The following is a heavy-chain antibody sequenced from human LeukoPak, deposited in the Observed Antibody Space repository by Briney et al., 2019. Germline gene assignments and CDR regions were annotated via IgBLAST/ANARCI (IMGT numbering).Heavy chain of an antibody. V-gene: IGHV3-23*01. CDR3: AKEPYSGSQLLDY. Sequence: GGSLRLSCAASGFTFSSHAMSWVRQAPGKGLEWVSAISTSGGSTYYADSVKGRFTISRDNSKNTLYLQMNSLRAEDTAVYYCAKEPYSGSQLLDYWGQGTLVTVSS. CDR2: ISTSGGST. D-gene: IGHD1-26*01. CDR1: GFTFSSHA. J-gene: IGHJ4*02.